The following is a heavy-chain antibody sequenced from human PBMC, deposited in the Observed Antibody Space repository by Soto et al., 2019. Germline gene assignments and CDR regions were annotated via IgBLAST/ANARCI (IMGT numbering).Heavy chain of an antibody. Sequence: GGSLRLSCAASGFTFSDHYMSWIRQAPGKGLEWVSYISPSSSYTNYAVSVKGRFTISRDNAKNSLYLQMNSLRGEDTAVYYCARNHIAASGTSAYDIWGQGTMVTVSS. CDR1: GFTFSDHY. J-gene: IGHJ3*02. D-gene: IGHD6-13*01. CDR2: ISPSSSYT. V-gene: IGHV3-11*06. CDR3: ARNHIAASGTSAYDI.